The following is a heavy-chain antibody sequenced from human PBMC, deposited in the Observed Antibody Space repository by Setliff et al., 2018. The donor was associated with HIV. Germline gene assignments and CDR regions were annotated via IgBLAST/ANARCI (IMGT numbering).Heavy chain of an antibody. Sequence: PSETLSLTCTVSGGSISSHYWSWIRQAPGKGLEWIASIYYNGITNYNPSLKSRVIISVDTSKNQFSLKLTSVTAADTAVYYCARDFVHLTNYYDSDRYVYWGQGTLVTVSS. CDR2: IYYNGIT. J-gene: IGHJ4*02. CDR3: ARDFVHLTNYYDSDRYVY. V-gene: IGHV4-59*11. CDR1: GGSISSHY. D-gene: IGHD3-22*01.